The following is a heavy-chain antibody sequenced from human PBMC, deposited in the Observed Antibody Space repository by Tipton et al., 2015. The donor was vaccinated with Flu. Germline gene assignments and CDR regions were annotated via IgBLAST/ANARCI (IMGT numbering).Heavy chain of an antibody. Sequence: SLRLSCAASGFTSSSYGMHWVRQAPGKGLEWVAVISYDGSNKYYADSVKGRFTISRDNSKNTLYLQMNSLRAEDTAVYYCAKDSSDYGDYVNDYWGQGTLVTVSS. CDR3: AKDSSDYGDYVNDY. V-gene: IGHV3-30*18. J-gene: IGHJ4*02. CDR2: ISYDGSNK. CDR1: GFTSSSYG. D-gene: IGHD4-17*01.